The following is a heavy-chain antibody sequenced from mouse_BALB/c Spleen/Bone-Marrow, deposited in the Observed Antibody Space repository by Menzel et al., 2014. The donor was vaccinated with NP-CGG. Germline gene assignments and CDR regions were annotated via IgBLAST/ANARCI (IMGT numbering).Heavy chain of an antibody. D-gene: IGHD1-1*01. J-gene: IGHJ1*01. Sequence: EVKLVESGGGLVQPGGSPKLSSAASGFDFSRYWMSWVRQAPGKGLEWIGEINPDSSTINYTPSLKDKFIISRDNAKNTLYLQMSKVRSEDTALYYCARLNYYGNLFVWGAGTTVTVSS. V-gene: IGHV4-1*02. CDR2: INPDSSTI. CDR3: ARLNYYGNLFV. CDR1: GFDFSRYW.